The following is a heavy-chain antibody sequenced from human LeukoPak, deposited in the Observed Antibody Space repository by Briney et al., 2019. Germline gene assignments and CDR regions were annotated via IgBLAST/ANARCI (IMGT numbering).Heavy chain of an antibody. D-gene: IGHD6-6*01. J-gene: IGHJ6*03. CDR2: INHSGST. CDR1: GGSFSGYY. V-gene: IGHV4-34*01. CDR3: ARGKQLVKWHPAIAYYYYMDV. Sequence: SETLSLTCAVYGGSFSGYYWSWIRQPPGKGLEWIGEINHSGSTNYNPSLKSRVTISVDTSKNQFSLKLSSVTAADTAVYYCARGKQLVKWHPAIAYYYYMDVWGKGTTVTVPS.